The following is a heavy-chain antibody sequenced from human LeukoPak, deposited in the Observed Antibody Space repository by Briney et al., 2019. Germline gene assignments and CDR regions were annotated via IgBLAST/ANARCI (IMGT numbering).Heavy chain of an antibody. V-gene: IGHV4-31*03. CDR2: ISYSGST. J-gene: IGHJ4*02. CDR1: GGSISSGGYY. Sequence: SETLSLTCTVSGGSISSGGYYWSWIRQHPGKGLEWIGYISYSGSTYYNPSLKSRVTISLDTSKNQFSLKLSSVTAADTAVYYCASPHEYYFDYWGQGTPVTVSS. CDR3: ASPHEYYFDY.